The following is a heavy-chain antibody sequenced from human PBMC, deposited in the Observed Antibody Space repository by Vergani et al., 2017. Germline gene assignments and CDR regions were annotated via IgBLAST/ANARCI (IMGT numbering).Heavy chain of an antibody. J-gene: IGHJ4*02. CDR1: GYTFTSYG. Sequence: QVQLVQSGAEVKKPGASVKVSCKASGYTFTSYGISWVRQAPGQGLEGMGWISAYNGNTNYAQTLQGRDTMTTDTSTSTAYMELRSLRSDDTAVYYCAGVPPTTKLAFYYFDYWGQGTLVTVSS. D-gene: IGHD4-11*01. V-gene: IGHV1-18*01. CDR3: AGVPPTTKLAFYYFDY. CDR2: ISAYNGNT.